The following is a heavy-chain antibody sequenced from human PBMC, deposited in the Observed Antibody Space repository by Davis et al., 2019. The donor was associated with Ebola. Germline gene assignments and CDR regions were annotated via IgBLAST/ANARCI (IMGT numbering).Heavy chain of an antibody. Sequence: GESLKISCAASGFTFSSYGMHWVRQAPGKGLEWVAVISYDGSNKYYADSVKGRFTISRDNSKNTLYLQMNSLRAEDTAVYYCAKDDYHSGSPFDYWGQGTLVTVSS. CDR1: GFTFSSYG. V-gene: IGHV3-30*18. CDR2: ISYDGSNK. CDR3: AKDDYHSGSPFDY. D-gene: IGHD1-26*01. J-gene: IGHJ4*02.